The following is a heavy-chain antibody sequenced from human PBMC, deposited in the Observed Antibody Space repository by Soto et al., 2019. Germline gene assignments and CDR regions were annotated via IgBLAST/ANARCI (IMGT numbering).Heavy chain of an antibody. D-gene: IGHD3-16*01. CDR3: ARRAFGRSRSFDI. CDR2: ISDSGGLT. J-gene: IGHJ3*02. Sequence: VRSRRVSCGAGEVASSSHPLRRVRQAPERGLECVSGISDSGGLTYNADSVKGRFTISRDNSKNTLYLQMNGLRAEDTALYSCARRAFGRSRSFDIWGQRTMVSVPS. V-gene: IGHV3-23*01. CDR1: EVASSSHP.